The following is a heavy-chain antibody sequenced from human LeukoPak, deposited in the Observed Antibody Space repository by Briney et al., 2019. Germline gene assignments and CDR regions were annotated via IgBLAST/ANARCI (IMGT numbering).Heavy chain of an antibody. Sequence: QSGGSLRLSCAASGLTFSSYGMHWVRQAPGKGLEWVAVISYDGTIRNYADSVKGRFTISRDNPKNTLYLQMNSLRAEDTAVYYCAKAGYSSGWRNFDYWGQGTLVTVSS. CDR2: ISYDGTIR. D-gene: IGHD6-19*01. CDR3: AKAGYSSGWRNFDY. V-gene: IGHV3-30*18. J-gene: IGHJ4*02. CDR1: GLTFSSYG.